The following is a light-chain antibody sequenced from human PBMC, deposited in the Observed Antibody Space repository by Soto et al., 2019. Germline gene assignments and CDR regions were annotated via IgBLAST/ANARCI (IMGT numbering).Light chain of an antibody. J-gene: IGKJ2*01. CDR2: GSS. CDR1: QSVSNDY. V-gene: IGKV3-20*01. Sequence: EVVLTQSPGTLSLSPGERATLSCRASQSVSNDYLAWYQQKPGQAPRLLIFGSSDRATGIPDRFSGSGSGTDFTLTISRLEPEDFAMYYCQQYGSSPPHTFGLGTKLEIK. CDR3: QQYGSSPPHT.